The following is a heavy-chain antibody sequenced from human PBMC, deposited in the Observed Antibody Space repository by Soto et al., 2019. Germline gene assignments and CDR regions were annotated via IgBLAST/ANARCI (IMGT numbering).Heavy chain of an antibody. CDR2: ISYDGSKK. Sequence: PGGSLRLSCAASGSTFSSYAMHWVRQAPGKGLEWVAVISYDGSKKNYADSVKGRFTISRDNSKNTLYLQMNSLREEDTAVYYCAREITVTRPYYFDSWGQGTLVTVS. V-gene: IGHV3-30-3*01. D-gene: IGHD4-17*01. CDR3: AREITVTRPYYFDS. CDR1: GSTFSSYA. J-gene: IGHJ4*02.